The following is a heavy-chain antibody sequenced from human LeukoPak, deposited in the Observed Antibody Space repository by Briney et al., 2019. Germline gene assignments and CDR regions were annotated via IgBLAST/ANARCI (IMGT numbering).Heavy chain of an antibody. Sequence: GGSLRLSSAASGFTVSSNYMSWVRQAPGKGLEWVSVIYSGGSTYYADSVKGRFTISRDNSKNTLYLQMNSLRAEDTAVYYCARDSSVVPFDYWGQGTLVTVSS. V-gene: IGHV3-66*01. J-gene: IGHJ4*02. CDR2: IYSGGST. CDR3: ARDSSVVPFDY. D-gene: IGHD2-21*01. CDR1: GFTVSSNY.